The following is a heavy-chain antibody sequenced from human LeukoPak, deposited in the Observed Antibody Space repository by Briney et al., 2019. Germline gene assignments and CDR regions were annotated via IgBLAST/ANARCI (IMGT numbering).Heavy chain of an antibody. Sequence: PGGSLRPSCVASGFNFNNYDLHWVRQAPGKGLEWVAVISYDGSNKYYADSVKGRFTISRDNSKNTLYLQMNSLRAEDTAVYYCARGVYYMDVWGKGTTVTVSS. CDR3: ARGVYYMDV. V-gene: IGHV3-30*19. CDR1: GFNFNNYD. J-gene: IGHJ6*03. CDR2: ISYDGSNK.